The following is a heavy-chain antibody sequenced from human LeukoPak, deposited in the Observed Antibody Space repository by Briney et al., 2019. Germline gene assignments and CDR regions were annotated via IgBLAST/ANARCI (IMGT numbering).Heavy chain of an antibody. J-gene: IGHJ4*02. D-gene: IGHD6-19*01. V-gene: IGHV3-66*01. CDR2: IYGGDIT. Sequence: GGSLRLSCAASGFTVSSNYTAWVRQAPGKGLEWVSFIYGGDITYYADSVKGRFNLSRDNSKNTLDLQMNSLRTEDTAVYYCAKEGSSGWYGDYWGQGTLVTVSS. CDR3: AKEGSSGWYGDY. CDR1: GFTVSSNY.